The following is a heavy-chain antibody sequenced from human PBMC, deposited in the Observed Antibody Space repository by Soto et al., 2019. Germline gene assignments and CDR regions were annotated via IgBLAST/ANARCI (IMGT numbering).Heavy chain of an antibody. D-gene: IGHD1-1*01. J-gene: IGHJ4*02. V-gene: IGHV4-34*01. CDR3: ARESKWNDEYYFDY. Sequence: ETLSLTCAVYCGAFSGYYWRWILHPPGKGLEWIGEINHSGSTNYNPSLKSRVTISVDTSKNQFSLKLSSVTAADTAVFYCARESKWNDEYYFDYWGQGTQVTVSS. CDR1: CGAFSGYY. CDR2: INHSGST.